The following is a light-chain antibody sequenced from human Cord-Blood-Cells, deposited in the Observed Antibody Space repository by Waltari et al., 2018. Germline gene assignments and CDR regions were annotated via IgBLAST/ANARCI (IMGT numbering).Light chain of an antibody. V-gene: IGKV1-39*01. CDR3: QQSYSTPPT. CDR1: QSISSY. J-gene: IGKJ1*01. Sequence: DIQMTQSQSSLSASVGDRVTITCRASQSISSYLNWYQQKPGKAPKPLIYATSSLQSGFPSRFSGSGTGTDFTLTISSLQPEDFATYYCQQSYSTPPTFGQGTKVEIK. CDR2: ATS.